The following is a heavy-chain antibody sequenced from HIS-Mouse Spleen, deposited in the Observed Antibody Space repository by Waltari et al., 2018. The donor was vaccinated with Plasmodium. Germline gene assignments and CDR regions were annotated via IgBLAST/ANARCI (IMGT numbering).Heavy chain of an antibody. J-gene: IGHJ2*01. CDR3: ARGLRGHYWYFDL. Sequence: QVQLQQWGAGLLKPSETLSLTCAVYGGSFSGYYWRWIRQPPGKGLAWIGEINHSGSTNYNPSLKSLVTISVDTSKNQFSLKLSSVTAADTAVYYCARGLRGHYWYFDLWGRGTLVTVSS. CDR2: INHSGST. D-gene: IGHD3-10*01. V-gene: IGHV4-34*01. CDR1: GGSFSGYY.